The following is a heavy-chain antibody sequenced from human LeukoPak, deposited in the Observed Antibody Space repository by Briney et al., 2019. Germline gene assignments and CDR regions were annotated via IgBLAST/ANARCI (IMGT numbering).Heavy chain of an antibody. Sequence: GGSLRLSCAASGFTFSSYWMSWVRHAPGKGLEWVAKIKQDGSEKYYVASVKGRFTISRDNAKNSLYLQMNSLRAEDTAVYYCARDKAGAHDYWGQGTLVTVSS. CDR2: IKQDGSEK. CDR3: ARDKAGAHDY. CDR1: GFTFSSYW. J-gene: IGHJ4*02. V-gene: IGHV3-7*01.